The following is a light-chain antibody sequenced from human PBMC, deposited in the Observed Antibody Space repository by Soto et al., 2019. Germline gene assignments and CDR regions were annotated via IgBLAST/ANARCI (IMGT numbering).Light chain of an antibody. CDR1: QSISSW. Sequence: DIPMTQSPSTLSASVRDRVTITCRASQSISSWLAWYQQKPGKAPKLLIYKASSLQSGVPSRFSGSGSGTEFTLTISSLQPDDFATYYCQQYNSYLYTFGQGTKLEIK. CDR2: KAS. CDR3: QQYNSYLYT. J-gene: IGKJ2*01. V-gene: IGKV1-5*03.